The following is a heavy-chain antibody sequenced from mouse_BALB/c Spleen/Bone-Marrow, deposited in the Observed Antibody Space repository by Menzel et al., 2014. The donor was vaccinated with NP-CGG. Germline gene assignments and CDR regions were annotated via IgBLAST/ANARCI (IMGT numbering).Heavy chain of an antibody. CDR2: IYPGNSDT. CDR1: GYSFTRYW. Sequence: EVKLMESGTVLARPGASVKMSCKASGYSFTRYWMHWVKQRPGQGLEWIGVIYPGNSDTIYNQKFKGKAKLTAVTSASTAYMELSSLTNEDPAVYYCTRSYYDYGGFPYWGQGTLVTVSA. D-gene: IGHD2-4*01. J-gene: IGHJ3*01. CDR3: TRSYYDYGGFPY. V-gene: IGHV1-5*01.